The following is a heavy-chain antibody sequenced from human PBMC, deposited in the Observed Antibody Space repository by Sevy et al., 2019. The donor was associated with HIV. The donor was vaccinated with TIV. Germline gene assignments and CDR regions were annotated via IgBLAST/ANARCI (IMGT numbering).Heavy chain of an antibody. J-gene: IGHJ4*02. CDR3: ARGATHDDYGAY. D-gene: IGHD4-17*01. CDR1: GYTFTAYT. Sequence: PSVKVSCKASGYTFTAYTLHWVRQAPGQRLEWMAWINTGNGNTKYLQKFQGRVTITRDTSASTAYMEVSSLRSEDTAVYYCARGATHDDYGAYWGRGTLVTVSS. V-gene: IGHV1-3*04. CDR2: INTGNGNT.